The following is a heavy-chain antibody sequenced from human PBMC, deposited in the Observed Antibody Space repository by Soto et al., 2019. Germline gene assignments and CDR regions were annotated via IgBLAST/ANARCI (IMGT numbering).Heavy chain of an antibody. Sequence: ASVKVSCKASGYTFTSYAMHWVRQAPGQRLEWMGWINAGNGNTKYSQKFQGRVTITRDTSASTAYMELSSLRSEDTAVYYCARSHVYYDSSGITSYWGQGTLVTVSS. J-gene: IGHJ4*02. CDR2: INAGNGNT. D-gene: IGHD3-22*01. CDR3: ARSHVYYDSSGITSY. V-gene: IGHV1-3*01. CDR1: GYTFTSYA.